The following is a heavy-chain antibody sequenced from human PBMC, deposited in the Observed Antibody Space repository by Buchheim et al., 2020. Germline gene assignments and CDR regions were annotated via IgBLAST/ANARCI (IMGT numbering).Heavy chain of an antibody. V-gene: IGHV1-3*01. CDR2: INFGKGDT. D-gene: IGHD6-19*01. CDR1: GYTFNYYA. CDR3: YGSSFWGGVDN. J-gene: IGHJ4*02. Sequence: QVQLVQSGAEVKTPGASVTVSCKASGYTFNYYAVHWVRQAPGRGLECVGWINFGKGDTKYSQKFQGRVTFTRDTTASTSYMELTDLRSDDTAVFYCYGSSFWGGVDNWGQGSL.